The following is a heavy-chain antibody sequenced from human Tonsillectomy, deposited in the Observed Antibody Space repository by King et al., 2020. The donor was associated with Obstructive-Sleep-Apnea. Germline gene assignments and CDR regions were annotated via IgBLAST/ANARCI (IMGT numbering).Heavy chain of an antibody. V-gene: IGHV3-9*01. CDR2: ISWNSGSI. CDR1: GFTFDDYA. Sequence: VQLVESGGGLVQPGRSLRLSCAASGFTFDDYAMHWVRQAPGIGLEWVSGISWNSGSIGYADSVKGRFTISRDNAKNSLYLQMNSLRAEDTALYYCTKDLSSGWYSPQDYWGQGTLVTVSS. CDR3: TKDLSSGWYSPQDY. J-gene: IGHJ4*02. D-gene: IGHD6-19*01.